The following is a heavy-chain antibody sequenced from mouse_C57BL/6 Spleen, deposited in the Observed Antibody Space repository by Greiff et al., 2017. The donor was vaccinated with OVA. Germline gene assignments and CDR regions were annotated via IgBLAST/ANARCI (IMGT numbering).Heavy chain of an antibody. CDR3: ARKGPITTVVAKDYFDY. CDR2: IYPGDGDT. Sequence: VQVVESGAELVKPGASVKISCKASGYAFSSYWMNWVKQRPGKGLEWIGQIYPGDGDTNYNGKFKGKATLTADKSSSTAYMQLSSLTSEDSAVYFCARKGPITTVVAKDYFDYWGQGTTLTVSS. J-gene: IGHJ2*01. V-gene: IGHV1-80*01. CDR1: GYAFSSYW. D-gene: IGHD1-1*01.